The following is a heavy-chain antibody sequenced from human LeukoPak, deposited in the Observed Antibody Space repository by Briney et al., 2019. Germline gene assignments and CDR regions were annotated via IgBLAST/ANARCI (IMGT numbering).Heavy chain of an antibody. CDR2: VYYSGSA. J-gene: IGHJ5*02. D-gene: IGHD3-10*01. CDR3: ARVHYYGSGSWNEDNWFDP. V-gene: IGHV4-59*02. CDR1: GDSVTTYY. Sequence: SETLSLTCTVSGDSVTTYYWSWIRQPPGKGLEWLGYVYYSGSATYNPSLKSRVTISVDRSKNQFSLKLSSVTAADTAVYYCARVHYYGSGSWNEDNWFDPWGQGTLVTVSS.